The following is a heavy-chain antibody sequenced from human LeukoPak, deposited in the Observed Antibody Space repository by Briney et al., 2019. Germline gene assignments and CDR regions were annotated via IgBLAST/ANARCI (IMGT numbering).Heavy chain of an antibody. V-gene: IGHV3-30*03. CDR2: LSYDGNYK. CDR3: ARVPASAMSAFFDY. Sequence: GGSLRLSCAASGFTFSSYGMHWVRQAPGKGLEWVAVLSYDGNYKYYADSVKGRFAISRDNSENTLYLQMNSLRAEDTAVYYCARVPASAMSAFFDYWGQGTLVTVSS. D-gene: IGHD2-2*01. J-gene: IGHJ4*02. CDR1: GFTFSSYG.